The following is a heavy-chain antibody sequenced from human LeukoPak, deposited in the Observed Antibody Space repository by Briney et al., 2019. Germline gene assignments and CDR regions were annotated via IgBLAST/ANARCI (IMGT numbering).Heavy chain of an antibody. Sequence: ASVKVSCKASGYTFTGYYMHWVRQAPRQGLEWMGWINPNSGGTNYAQKFQGRVTMTRDTSISTAYMELSRLRSDDTAVYYCAGSLGYCTSNVCYLKYWGQGTLVTVSS. D-gene: IGHD2-8*01. J-gene: IGHJ4*02. CDR2: INPNSGGT. CDR3: AGSLGYCTSNVCYLKY. V-gene: IGHV1-2*02. CDR1: GYTFTGYY.